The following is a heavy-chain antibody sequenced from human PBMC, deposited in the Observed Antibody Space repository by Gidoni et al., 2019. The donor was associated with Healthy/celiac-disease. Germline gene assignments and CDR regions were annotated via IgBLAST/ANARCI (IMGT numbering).Heavy chain of an antibody. CDR3: ARGGSYGWEETDYYYGMDV. Sequence: QVQLVQAGAEVKKPGASVTVSCKASGYPFTSYGIRWVPQAPGQGLEWIGWISAYNGNTNDAHKLQCRVTMTPDTSTSTAYMELRSLRSDDTAVYYCARGGSYGWEETDYYYGMDVWGQGTTVTVSS. D-gene: IGHD5-18*01. V-gene: IGHV1-18*01. J-gene: IGHJ6*02. CDR1: GYPFTSYG. CDR2: ISAYNGNT.